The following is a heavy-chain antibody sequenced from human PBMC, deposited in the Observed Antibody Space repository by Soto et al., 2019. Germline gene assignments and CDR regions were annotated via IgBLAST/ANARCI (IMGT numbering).Heavy chain of an antibody. CDR1: GFTFSSYS. Sequence: EVQLVESGGGLVQPGGSLRLSCAASGFTFSSYSMNWVRQAPGKGLEWVSYISSSSTIYYADSVKGRFTISRDNAKNSLYLQMNSLRDEDTAVYYCARVPRSSWDHWYFDLWGRGTLVTVSS. D-gene: IGHD6-13*01. CDR2: ISSSSTI. CDR3: ARVPRSSWDHWYFDL. J-gene: IGHJ2*01. V-gene: IGHV3-48*02.